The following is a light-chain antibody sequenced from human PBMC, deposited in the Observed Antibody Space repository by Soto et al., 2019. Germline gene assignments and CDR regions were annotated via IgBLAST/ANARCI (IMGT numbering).Light chain of an antibody. J-gene: IGKJ1*01. CDR3: QQFHSYSPT. CDR1: QSVSSW. Sequence: DIQMTQSPSTLSASVGDRDTFTCRASQSVSSWLAWYQQKPGKAPKLLIYDASTLESGVPSRFSGSGSGTEFTLTITSLQPDDFATYYCQQFHSYSPTFGQGTKVELK. CDR2: DAS. V-gene: IGKV1-5*01.